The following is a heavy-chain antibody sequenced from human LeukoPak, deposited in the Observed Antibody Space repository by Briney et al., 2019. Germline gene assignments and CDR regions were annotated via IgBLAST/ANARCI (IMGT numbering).Heavy chain of an antibody. V-gene: IGHV3-23*01. J-gene: IGHJ6*02. D-gene: IGHD3-10*01. Sequence: GGSLRLSGAASGFTFSTYVMTWVRQAPGKGLGWVSAILGSHGGTYYTDSVKGRFTISRDNSKNTLYLQMNSLRAEDTAVYYCATTPGAYYYYHMDVWGQGTTVTVSS. CDR3: ATTPGAYYYYHMDV. CDR1: GFTFSTYV. CDR2: ILGSHGGT.